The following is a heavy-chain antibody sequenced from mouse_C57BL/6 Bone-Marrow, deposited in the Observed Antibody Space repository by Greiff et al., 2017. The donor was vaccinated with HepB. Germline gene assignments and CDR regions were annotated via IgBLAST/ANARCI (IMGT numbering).Heavy chain of an antibody. CDR1: GYTFTSYW. Sequence: QVQLQQPGAELVKPGASVKMSCKASGYTFTSYWITWVKQRPGQGLEWIGDIYPGSGSTNYNEKFKSKATLTVDTSSSTAYMQLSSLTSEDSAVYYCARSARGALYAMDYGGQGTSVTVSA. CDR2: IYPGSGST. CDR3: ARSARGALYAMDY. D-gene: IGHD3-1*01. J-gene: IGHJ4*01. V-gene: IGHV1-55*01.